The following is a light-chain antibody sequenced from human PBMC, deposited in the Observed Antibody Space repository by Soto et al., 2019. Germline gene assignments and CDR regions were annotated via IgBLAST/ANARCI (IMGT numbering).Light chain of an antibody. J-gene: IGLJ3*02. CDR1: ISDIGSYNS. Sequence: HSVLTQPASVSGSPGQSITISCTGTISDIGSYNSIAWYQQHPGKAPRVMIFGVTKRPSGISNRFSGSKSGYTASLTISGLQAEDEADYFCFSYAGSSTWVFGGGTKVTVL. CDR3: FSYAGSSTWV. V-gene: IGLV2-23*02. CDR2: GVT.